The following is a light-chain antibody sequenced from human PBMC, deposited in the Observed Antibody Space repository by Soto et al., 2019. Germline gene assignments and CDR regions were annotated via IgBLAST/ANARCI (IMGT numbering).Light chain of an antibody. CDR2: DVS. V-gene: IGLV2-14*01. CDR3: SSYTSSSTLVV. J-gene: IGLJ7*01. Sequence: QSALTQPASVSGSPGQSITISCTGTSSDVGGYNYVSWYQQHPRKAPKLMIYDVSNRPSGVSNRFSGSKSGNTASLTISGLQAEDEAEYYCSSYTSSSTLVVFGGGTQLTVL. CDR1: SSDVGGYNY.